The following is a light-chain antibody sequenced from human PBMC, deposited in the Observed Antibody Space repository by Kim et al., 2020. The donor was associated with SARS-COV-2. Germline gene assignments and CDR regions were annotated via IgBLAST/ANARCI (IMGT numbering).Light chain of an antibody. CDR2: GAS. CDR3: QQYGSSPWT. CDR1: QSVSNSF. Sequence: EIVLTQSPGTLSLSPGERVTLSCRASQSVSNSFLAWYQQKPGQAPRLLIYGASTRATGIPDRISGSGSGTDFTLTISRLEPEDFAMYYCQQYGSSPWTFGQGTKVDIK. V-gene: IGKV3-20*01. J-gene: IGKJ1*01.